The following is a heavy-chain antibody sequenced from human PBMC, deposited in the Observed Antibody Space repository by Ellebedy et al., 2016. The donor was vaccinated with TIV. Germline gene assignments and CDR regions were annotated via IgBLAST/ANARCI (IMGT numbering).Heavy chain of an antibody. D-gene: IGHD3-22*01. CDR1: GFTFRNFA. V-gene: IGHV3-23*01. CDR2: ISSNGVST. J-gene: IGHJ4*02. CDR3: AKLDSSGYYYGRFDY. Sequence: GESLKISCAASGFTFRNFAMTWVRQAPGKGLEWVASISSNGVSTDDADSVRGRVTISRNNSKNTLYLQMNSLRADDSDVYYCAKLDSSGYYYGRFDYWGQGTLVTVSS.